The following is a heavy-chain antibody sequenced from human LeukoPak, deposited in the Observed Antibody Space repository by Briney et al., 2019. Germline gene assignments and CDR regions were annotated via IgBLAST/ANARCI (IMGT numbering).Heavy chain of an antibody. J-gene: IGHJ3*02. D-gene: IGHD1-14*01. CDR2: VYTSGST. CDR1: GGSISSSSYY. Sequence: SETLSLTCTVSGGSISSSSYYWSWIRQPAGKGLEWIGRVYTSGSTNYNPSLKSRVTISVDTSQNQFSLKLSSVTAADTAVYYCARGGSDAFDIWGQGTMVTVSS. CDR3: ARGGSDAFDI. V-gene: IGHV4-61*02.